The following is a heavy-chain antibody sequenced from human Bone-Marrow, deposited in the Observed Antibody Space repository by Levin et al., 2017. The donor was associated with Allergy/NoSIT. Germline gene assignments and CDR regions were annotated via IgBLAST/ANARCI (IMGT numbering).Heavy chain of an antibody. J-gene: IGHJ5*02. CDR2: IIPIIGMP. V-gene: IGHV1-69*10. Sequence: SVKVSCKPSGGTFTTDTIHWVRQAPGGRLEWMAVIIPIIGMPQRAQKFDDRVNIRVDESTNTAYMQLSSLTSEDSAIYYCGRGPEDIVVDAFERNGPVGAWGQGTPVTVSS. CDR3: GRGPEDIVVDAFERNGPVGA. CDR1: GGTFTTDT. D-gene: IGHD2-21*01.